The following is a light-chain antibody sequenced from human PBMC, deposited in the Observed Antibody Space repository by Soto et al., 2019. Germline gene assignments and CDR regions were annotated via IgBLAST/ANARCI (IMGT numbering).Light chain of an antibody. J-gene: IGLJ3*02. CDR1: SSDVGDYNY. V-gene: IGLV2-14*01. Sequence: QSALTQPASVSGSPGQSITISCTGTSSDVGDYNYVSWYQQHPGKAPKLMIYEVSNRPSGVSSRFSGSKSGNTASLTISGLQAADEAVYHCSSYRNCDTHILFGGGTKLTVL. CDR2: EVS. CDR3: SSYRNCDTHIL.